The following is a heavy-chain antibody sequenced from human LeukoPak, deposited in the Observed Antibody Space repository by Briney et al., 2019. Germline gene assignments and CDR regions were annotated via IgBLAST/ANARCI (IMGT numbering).Heavy chain of an antibody. Sequence: KPSETLSLTCTVPGGPISSYYWSWIRQPPGKGLEWIGYIYYSGSTNYNPSLKSRVTISVDTSKNQFSLKLSSVTAADTAVYYCARAVADYYFDYWGQGTLVTVPS. CDR2: IYYSGST. J-gene: IGHJ4*02. D-gene: IGHD6-19*01. V-gene: IGHV4-59*01. CDR1: GGPISSYY. CDR3: ARAVADYYFDY.